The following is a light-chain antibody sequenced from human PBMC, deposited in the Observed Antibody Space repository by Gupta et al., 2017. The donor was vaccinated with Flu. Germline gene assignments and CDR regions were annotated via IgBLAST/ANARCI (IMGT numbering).Light chain of an antibody. Sequence: DLQLTQSPSSLSASVGDRVTITFRSSQSISNYLNWYQHRPGKGPELLIHAASSLESGVSSRLSGSGSGTDVTLTISSLQTEDLVIYFCQQRYSRPYTFGQGTKLEIK. CDR2: AAS. CDR3: QQRYSRPYT. V-gene: IGKV1-39*01. J-gene: IGKJ2*01. CDR1: QSISNY.